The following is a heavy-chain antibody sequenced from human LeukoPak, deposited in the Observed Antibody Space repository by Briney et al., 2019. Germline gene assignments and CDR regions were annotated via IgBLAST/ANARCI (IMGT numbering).Heavy chain of an antibody. V-gene: IGHV3-23*01. CDR3: ARVYGSGTLRAFDI. CDR2: FSGSGGRT. D-gene: IGHD3-10*01. Sequence: GGSLRLSCAASGFTFSSYAMSWVRQAPGKGLEWVSSFSGSGGRTYYADSVKGRFTISRDNSKNSLYLQMNSLRAEDTAVYYCARVYGSGTLRAFDIWGQGTMVTVSS. CDR1: GFTFSSYA. J-gene: IGHJ3*02.